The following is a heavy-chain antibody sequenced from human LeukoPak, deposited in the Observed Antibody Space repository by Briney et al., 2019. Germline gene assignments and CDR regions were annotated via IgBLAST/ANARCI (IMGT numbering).Heavy chain of an antibody. J-gene: IGHJ6*02. CDR3: ARAHRYGDYYYYGMDV. V-gene: IGHV1-8*01. CDR2: MNPNSGNT. D-gene: IGHD4/OR15-4a*01. Sequence: ASVKVSCKASGYTFTSYDINWVRQATGQGLECMRWMNPNSGNTGYAQKFQGRVTMTRNTSISTAYMELSSLRSEDTAVYYCARAHRYGDYYYYGMDVWGQGTTVTVSS. CDR1: GYTFTSYD.